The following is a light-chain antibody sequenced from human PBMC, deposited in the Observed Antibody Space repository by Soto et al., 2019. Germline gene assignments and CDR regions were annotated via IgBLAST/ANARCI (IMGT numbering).Light chain of an antibody. V-gene: IGKV3-20*01. J-gene: IGKJ2*01. CDR3: QQYGISPDT. CDR1: QSVSSIY. Sequence: EIVLTQSPGTLSLSPGERATLSCRASQSVSSIYLAWYQQKPGQAPRLLIYGASSMATGIPDRFSGSGSGTDFTVTISRLEPEVFAVYYCQQYGISPDTFGQGTKLEIE. CDR2: GAS.